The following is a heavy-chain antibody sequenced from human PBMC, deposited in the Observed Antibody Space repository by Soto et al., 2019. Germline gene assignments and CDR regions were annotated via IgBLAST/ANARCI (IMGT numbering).Heavy chain of an antibody. CDR3: ARHPAPGKKNYYGMDV. J-gene: IGHJ6*02. CDR2: IYLGDSDT. CDR1: GYSFTSYW. V-gene: IGHV5-51*01. Sequence: GESLKISCKGSGYSFTSYWIGWVRQMPGKGLEWMGIIYLGDSDTRYSLSFQGQVTISADKSISTAYLQWSSLKASDTAMYYCARHPAPGKKNYYGMDVWGQGTTVTVSS.